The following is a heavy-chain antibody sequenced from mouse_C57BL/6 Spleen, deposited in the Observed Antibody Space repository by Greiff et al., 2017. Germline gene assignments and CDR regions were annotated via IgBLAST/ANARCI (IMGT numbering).Heavy chain of an antibody. CDR3: ARDPGQGPLDY. D-gene: IGHD3-2*02. CDR2: ISDGGSYT. V-gene: IGHV5-4*01. Sequence: EVQGVESGGGLVKPGGSLKLSCAASGFTFSSYAMSWVRQTPEKRLEWVATISDGGSYTYYPDNVKGRFTISRDNAKNNLYMQMSHLKSEDTAMYYCARDPGQGPLDYWGQGTTLTVSS. CDR1: GFTFSSYA. J-gene: IGHJ2*01.